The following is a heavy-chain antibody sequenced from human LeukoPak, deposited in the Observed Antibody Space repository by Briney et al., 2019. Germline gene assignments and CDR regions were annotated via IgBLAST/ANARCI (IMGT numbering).Heavy chain of an antibody. CDR3: ASESGYAPREY. D-gene: IGHD5-12*01. V-gene: IGHV3-21*01. CDR1: GFTFSSYG. J-gene: IGHJ4*02. Sequence: GGSLRLSCAASGFTFSSYGMNWVRQAPGKGLEWVSSISSISAYIYYADSVKGRFTISRDSAKNSLYLQMNSLRAEDTAVYYCASESGYAPREYWGQGTLVTVSS. CDR2: ISSISAYI.